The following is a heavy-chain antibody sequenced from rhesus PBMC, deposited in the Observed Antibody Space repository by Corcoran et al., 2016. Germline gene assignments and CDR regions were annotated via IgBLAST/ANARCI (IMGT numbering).Heavy chain of an antibody. Sequence: QVQLQESGPGLVKPSETLSLTCAVSSYSITSVYYLSGLRHPPGKGLEWIGYITYRGSTSYNPSLKSRVTISRDTSKNQFSLKLSSVTAADTAVYYCARFDWSDYYIDYWGQGVLVTVSS. J-gene: IGHJ4*01. V-gene: IGHV4-122*02. CDR2: ITYRGST. CDR3: ARFDWSDYYIDY. D-gene: IGHD3-22*01. CDR1: SYSITSVYYL.